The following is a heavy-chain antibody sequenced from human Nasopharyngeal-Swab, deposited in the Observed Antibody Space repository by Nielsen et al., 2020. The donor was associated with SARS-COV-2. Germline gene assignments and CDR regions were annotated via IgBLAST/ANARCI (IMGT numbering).Heavy chain of an antibody. CDR3: ARAFGELLFGGMDV. D-gene: IGHD3-10*01. CDR2: INRFGST. CDR1: GGSVSNYY. Sequence: GSLRLSCAVYGGSVSNYYWSWIRQPPGEGLEWIGEINRFGSTNYNPSLKSRVSMSRDTSKNQFSLKLSSVTAADTAVYYCARAFGELLFGGMDVWGQGTTVTVSS. J-gene: IGHJ6*02. V-gene: IGHV4-34*01.